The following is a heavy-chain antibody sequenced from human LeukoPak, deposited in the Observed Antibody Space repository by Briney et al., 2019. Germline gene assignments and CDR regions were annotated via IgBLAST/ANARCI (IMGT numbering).Heavy chain of an antibody. Sequence: PSETLSLTWTVSGGSISSYYWSWIRQPPGKGLEWIGYIYYSGSTNYNPSLKSRVTISVDTSKNQFSLKLSSVTAADTAVYYCARGRYSSSPYFDYWGQGTLVTVPS. J-gene: IGHJ4*02. D-gene: IGHD6-6*01. CDR3: ARGRYSSSPYFDY. CDR2: IYYSGST. CDR1: GGSISSYY. V-gene: IGHV4-59*01.